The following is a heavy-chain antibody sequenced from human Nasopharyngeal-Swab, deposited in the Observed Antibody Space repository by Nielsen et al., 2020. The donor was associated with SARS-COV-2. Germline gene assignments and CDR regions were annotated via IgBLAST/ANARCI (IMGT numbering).Heavy chain of an antibody. J-gene: IGHJ4*02. CDR2: IYPGDSDT. CDR3: ARLVAVAGGGGGGADY. Sequence: GASLKISCTGSGYSFTSYWIGWVRQMPGKGLEWMGIIYPGDSDTRYSPSFQGQVTISADKSISTAYLQWSSLKASDTAMYYCARLVAVAGGGGGGADYWGQGTLVTVSS. CDR1: GYSFTSYW. V-gene: IGHV5-51*01. D-gene: IGHD6-19*01.